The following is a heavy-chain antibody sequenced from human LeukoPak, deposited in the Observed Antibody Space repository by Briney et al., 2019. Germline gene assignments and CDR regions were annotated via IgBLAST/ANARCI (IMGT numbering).Heavy chain of an antibody. D-gene: IGHD1-26*01. CDR3: TTDLGPD. CDR2: IKSKTDGGTT. CDR1: GGSISSSNW. Sequence: ETLSLTCAVSGGSISSSNWWSWVRQPPGKGLEWVGHIKSKTDGGTTDYAAPVKDRFTISRDDSKNTLYLHMNSLKTEDTAVYYCTTDLGPDWGQGTLVTVSS. J-gene: IGHJ4*02. V-gene: IGHV3-15*01.